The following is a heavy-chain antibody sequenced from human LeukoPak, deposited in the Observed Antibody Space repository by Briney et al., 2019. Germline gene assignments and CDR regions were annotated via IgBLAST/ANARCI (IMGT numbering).Heavy chain of an antibody. CDR1: GGSISSSDYY. V-gene: IGHV4-39*07. CDR3: ARESLTWLQSRTSWFDP. D-gene: IGHD5-24*01. J-gene: IGHJ5*02. CDR2: IYYSGST. Sequence: SETLSLTCTVSGGSISSSDYYWGWIRQPPGKGLEWMGSIYYSGSTYYNPSLKSRVTISVDSSKNQFSLRLSSVTAADTAVYYCARESLTWLQSRTSWFDPWGQGTLVTVSS.